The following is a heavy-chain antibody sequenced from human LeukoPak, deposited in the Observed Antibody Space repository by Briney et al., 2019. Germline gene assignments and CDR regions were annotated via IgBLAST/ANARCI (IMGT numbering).Heavy chain of an antibody. CDR2: INHSGST. D-gene: IGHD2-2*01. J-gene: IGHJ4*02. Sequence: NPSETLSLTCAVCGGSFSGYYWSWIRQPPGKGLEWIGEINHSGSTNYNPSLKSRVTISVDTSKNQFSLKLSSVTAADTAVYYCARGRRRGVVVPAASNYFDYWGQGTLVTVSS. CDR3: ARGRRRGVVVPAASNYFDY. V-gene: IGHV4-34*01. CDR1: GGSFSGYY.